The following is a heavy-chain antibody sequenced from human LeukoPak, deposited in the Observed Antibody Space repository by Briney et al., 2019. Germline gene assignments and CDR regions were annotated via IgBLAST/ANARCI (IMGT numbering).Heavy chain of an antibody. D-gene: IGHD2-21*02. CDR2: IYSGGST. CDR3: AREIVVLTARVGVFDI. J-gene: IGHJ3*02. Sequence: GGSLTLACAASGFTVSSNYMGWVRQAPGKGLEWVSVIYSGGSTYYADSVKGRFTISRDNSKNTLYLQMNSLRAEDTAVYYCAREIVVLTARVGVFDIWGQGTIVTVSS. V-gene: IGHV3-53*01. CDR1: GFTVSSNY.